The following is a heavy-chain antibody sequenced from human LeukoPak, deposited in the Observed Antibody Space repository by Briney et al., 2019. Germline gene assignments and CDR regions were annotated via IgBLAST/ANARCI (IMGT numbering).Heavy chain of an antibody. CDR2: INPSGGST. J-gene: IGHJ6*03. Sequence: ASVKVSCKASGYTFTSYDINWVRQAPGQGLEWMGIINPSGGSTNYAQRFQGRVTMTRDTSTNTVYMELSSLRSEDTAVYYCARGPSITMIRGGQWYYYMDVWGKGTTATISS. D-gene: IGHD3-10*01. V-gene: IGHV1-46*01. CDR3: ARGPSITMIRGGQWYYYMDV. CDR1: GYTFTSYD.